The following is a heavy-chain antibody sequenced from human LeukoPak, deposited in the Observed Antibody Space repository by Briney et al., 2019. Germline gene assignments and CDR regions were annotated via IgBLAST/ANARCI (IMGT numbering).Heavy chain of an antibody. J-gene: IGHJ4*02. CDR1: GFTFSDYY. V-gene: IGHV3-11*06. CDR2: ISSSSSYT. CDR3: ARSPTYQLVYDY. D-gene: IGHD2-2*02. Sequence: PGGSLRLSCAASGFTFSDYYMSWIRPAPGEGLERVSYISSSSSYTNYADSLKGRFTISRDNAKNSLYLQMNSVRAEDTAVYYCARSPTYQLVYDYWGQGTLVTVSS.